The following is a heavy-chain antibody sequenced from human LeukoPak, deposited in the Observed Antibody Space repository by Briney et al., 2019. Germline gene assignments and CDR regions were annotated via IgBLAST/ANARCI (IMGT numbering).Heavy chain of an antibody. J-gene: IGHJ4*02. CDR1: GFTFSSYW. D-gene: IGHD3-16*01. CDR2: ISDNGSNK. CDR3: ARDLYTTSSVGAFDY. V-gene: IGHV3-30-3*01. Sequence: GGSLRLSCAASGFTFSSYWMSWVRQAPGKGLEWVAVISDNGSNKYYANSVKGRFTISRDNSKSTLYLQMNGLRPEDTAVYFCARDLYTTSSVGAFDYWGQGTVVTVSS.